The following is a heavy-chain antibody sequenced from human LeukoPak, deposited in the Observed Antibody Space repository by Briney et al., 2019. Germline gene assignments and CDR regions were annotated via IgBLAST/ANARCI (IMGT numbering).Heavy chain of an antibody. CDR2: IKQDGSEK. CDR1: GFTFSSYW. CDR3: AREGLDILVVVAATDAFHF. Sequence: GGSLRLSCEASGFTFSSYWMSWVRQAPGKGLEWVANIKQDGSEKSYVDSVEGRFTISRDNAKNSLYLQMNSLRAEDTAVFYCAREGLDILVVVAATDAFHFWGKGTMVTVSS. V-gene: IGHV3-7*01. J-gene: IGHJ3*01. D-gene: IGHD2-15*01.